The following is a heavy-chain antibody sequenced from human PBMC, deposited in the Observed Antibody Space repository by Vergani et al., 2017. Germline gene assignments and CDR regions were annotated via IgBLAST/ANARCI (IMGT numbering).Heavy chain of an antibody. CDR3: ARDSAYYGSGNVDY. Sequence: EVQLLESGGDLVQPGGSLRLSCAASGFTFSSYAMSWVRQAPGKGMEWVSASSGRDGSTYYAGSVKGRFTISRDNSKNTLYLQMNSLRAEDTAVYYCARDSAYYGSGNVDYWGQGTLVTVSA. V-gene: IGHV3-23*01. CDR1: GFTFSSYA. J-gene: IGHJ4*02. CDR2: SSGRDGST. D-gene: IGHD3-10*01.